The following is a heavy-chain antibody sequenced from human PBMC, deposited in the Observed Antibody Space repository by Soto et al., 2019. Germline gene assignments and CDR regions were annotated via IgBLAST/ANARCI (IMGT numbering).Heavy chain of an antibody. CDR3: ARITASPNSGYFDY. V-gene: IGHV4-59*01. D-gene: IGHD7-27*01. Sequence: SETLSLTCTVSGGSITNYYWTWMRQPPGKGLEWIGYIYYTGSTKYDPSLKSRVTISLDTSKNQFSLNLNSVTAADTAVYYCARITASPNSGYFDYCGPGTLITVSS. J-gene: IGHJ4*02. CDR2: IYYTGST. CDR1: GGSITNYY.